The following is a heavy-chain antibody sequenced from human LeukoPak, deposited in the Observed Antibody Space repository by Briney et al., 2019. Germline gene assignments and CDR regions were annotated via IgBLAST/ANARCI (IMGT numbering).Heavy chain of an antibody. CDR3: ARDGSGVMGATHDFDY. CDR1: GYTFTGYY. CDR2: INPNSGGT. Sequence: ASVKVSCKASGYTFTGYYMHWVRQAPGQGLGWMGWINPNSGGTNYAQKFQGRVTMTRDTSISTAYMELSGLRSDDAAVYYCARDGSGVMGATHDFDYWGQGTLVTVSS. D-gene: IGHD1-26*01. J-gene: IGHJ4*02. V-gene: IGHV1-2*02.